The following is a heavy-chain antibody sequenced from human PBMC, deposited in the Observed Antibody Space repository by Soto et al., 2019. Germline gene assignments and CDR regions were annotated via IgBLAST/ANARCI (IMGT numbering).Heavy chain of an antibody. CDR1: GFTFSSYG. Sequence: PGGSLRLFCAASGFTFSSYGMHWVRQAPGKGLEWVAVISYDGSNKYYADSVKGRFTISRDNSKNTLYLQMTSLRAEDTAVYYCAKDGAYYDFWSGYYPYYYYGMEVWGQGTTVTVSS. D-gene: IGHD3-3*01. CDR3: AKDGAYYDFWSGYYPYYYYGMEV. V-gene: IGHV3-30*18. J-gene: IGHJ6*02. CDR2: ISYDGSNK.